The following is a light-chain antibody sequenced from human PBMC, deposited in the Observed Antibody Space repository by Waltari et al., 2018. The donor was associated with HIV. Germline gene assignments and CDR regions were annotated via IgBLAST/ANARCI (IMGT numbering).Light chain of an antibody. CDR2: EIS. CDR3: TSYISSASPE. Sequence: PGQSITISCTGTGSDLRDYNSVSWYQHHPGKAPKVVIYEISNRPSGVSSRFSGSISANTASLTISGLQAEDEADYFCTSYISSASPEFGGGTKVTVL. J-gene: IGLJ2*01. V-gene: IGLV2-14*01. CDR1: GSDLRDYNS.